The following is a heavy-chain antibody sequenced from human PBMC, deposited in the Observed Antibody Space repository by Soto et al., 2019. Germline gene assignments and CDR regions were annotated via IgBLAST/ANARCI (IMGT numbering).Heavy chain of an antibody. CDR3: ARDGHGMDV. V-gene: IGHV4-61*01. CDR1: GGSVSTGSYD. J-gene: IGHJ6*02. CDR2: IFFTGSA. Sequence: SETLSLTCTVSGGSVSTGSYDWSWIRQPPGKGLEWIGKIFFTGSAHYNPSLRNRVTMSVDTSKDQFSLTLTSVTAADTAVYYCARDGHGMDVWGQGTTVTVYS.